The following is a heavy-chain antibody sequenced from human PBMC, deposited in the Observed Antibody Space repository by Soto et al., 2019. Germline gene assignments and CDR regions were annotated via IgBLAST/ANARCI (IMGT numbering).Heavy chain of an antibody. CDR3: ARDLWSIAASQETDDYYYYMDV. Sequence: SETLSLTCTVSGGSISSYYWSWIRQPPGKGLEWIGYIYYSGSTNYNPSLKSRVTISVDTSKNQFSLKLSSVTAADTAVYYCARDLWSIAASQETDDYYYYMDVWGKGTTVTVSS. J-gene: IGHJ6*03. V-gene: IGHV4-59*01. CDR2: IYYSGST. D-gene: IGHD6-6*01. CDR1: GGSISSYY.